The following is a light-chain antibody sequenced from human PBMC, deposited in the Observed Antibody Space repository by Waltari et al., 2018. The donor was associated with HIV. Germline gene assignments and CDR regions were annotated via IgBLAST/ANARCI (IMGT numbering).Light chain of an antibody. CDR3: SSFVDRDGFYVL. J-gene: IGLJ2*01. CDR1: NNDIGSYDY. V-gene: IGLV2-8*01. CDR2: EVT. Sequence: QSALPQPPSASGSPGQSVTLSCTGSNNDIGSYDYVSCYQVHPGKAPKLVISEVTKRPSGVSDRFSGSKSANTAFLTVSGLQSEDEADYYCSSFVDRDGFYVLFGGGTRLTVL.